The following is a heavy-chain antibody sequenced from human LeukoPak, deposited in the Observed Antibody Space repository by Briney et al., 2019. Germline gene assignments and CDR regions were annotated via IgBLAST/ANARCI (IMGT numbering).Heavy chain of an antibody. CDR1: GFTFSSYS. V-gene: IGHV3-48*01. D-gene: IGHD3-22*01. CDR2: ISSSSTI. CDR3: ARGGSSYYDSSGYYY. J-gene: IGHJ4*02. Sequence: PGGSLRPSCAASGFTFSSYSMNWVRQAPGKGLEWVSYISSSSTIYYADSVKGRFTISRDNAKNSLYLQMNSLRAEDTAVYYCARGGSSYYDSSGYYYWGQGTLVTVSS.